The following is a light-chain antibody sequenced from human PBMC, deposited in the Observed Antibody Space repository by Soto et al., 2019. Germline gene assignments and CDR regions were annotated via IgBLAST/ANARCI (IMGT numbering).Light chain of an antibody. Sequence: VFTQYPAPLSLSPGERATLSCRASQSVSSYLAWYQQKPGQAPRLLIYDASNRATGIPARFSGTGSGTDFTLTINNLEPEDFAVYYCQVRTNWSIAFGRGTRLEIK. CDR1: QSVSSY. CDR2: DAS. CDR3: QVRTNWSIA. J-gene: IGKJ5*01. V-gene: IGKV3-11*01.